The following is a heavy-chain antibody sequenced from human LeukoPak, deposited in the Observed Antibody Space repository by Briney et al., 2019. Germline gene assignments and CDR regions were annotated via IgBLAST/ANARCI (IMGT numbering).Heavy chain of an antibody. CDR3: ARMVRGVINPCDH. D-gene: IGHD3-10*01. CDR2: ISNSGSFT. Sequence: GGSLRLSCAASGFTFSSYTMSWVRQAPGKGLEWVSAISNSGSFTYFADAVKGRFTISRDNSKNTLFLQMNSLRVDDTAVYYCARMVRGVINPCDHWGQGTLVTVSS. V-gene: IGHV3-23*01. CDR1: GFTFSSYT. J-gene: IGHJ4*02.